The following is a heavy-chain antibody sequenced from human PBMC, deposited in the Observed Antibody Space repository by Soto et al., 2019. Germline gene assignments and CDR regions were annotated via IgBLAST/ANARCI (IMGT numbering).Heavy chain of an antibody. CDR2: IYYSGST. CDR3: ARNGAAGGRYPAY. Sequence: SETLSLTCTVSGGSISSGGYYWSWIRQHPGKGLEWIGYIYYSGSTYYNPSLKSRVTISVDTSKNQFSLKLSSVTAAYTAVYYCARNGAAGGRYPAYWGQGTLVTVSS. J-gene: IGHJ4*02. D-gene: IGHD1-1*01. CDR1: GGSISSGGYY. V-gene: IGHV4-31*03.